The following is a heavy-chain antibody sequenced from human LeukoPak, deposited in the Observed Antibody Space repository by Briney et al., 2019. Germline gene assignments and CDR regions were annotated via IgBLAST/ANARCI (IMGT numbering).Heavy chain of an antibody. CDR3: ARDPPGYSYGYVVDYFDY. CDR1: GFTFSSYS. Sequence: PGGSLRLSCAASGFTFSSYSMNWVRQAPGKGLEWVSSISSSSSYIYYADSVKGRFTISRDNAKNSLYLQMNSLRAEDTAVYYCARDPPGYSYGYVVDYFDYWDQGTLVTVSS. J-gene: IGHJ4*02. D-gene: IGHD5-18*01. CDR2: ISSSSSYI. V-gene: IGHV3-21*01.